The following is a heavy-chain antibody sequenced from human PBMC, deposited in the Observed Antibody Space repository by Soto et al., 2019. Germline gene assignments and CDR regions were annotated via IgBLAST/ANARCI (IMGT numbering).Heavy chain of an antibody. CDR2: IIPIFGTA. V-gene: IGHV1-69*13. CDR3: ASDRRSEKGIAAADTLLPWFRMDV. J-gene: IGHJ6*01. Sequence: SVKLSCNASGVTFSSYAISWVRQAPGEGLEWMGGIIPIFGTANYAQKFQGRVTITADESTSTAYMELSSLRSADTAAYYCASDRRSEKGIAAADTLLPWFRMDVRGHGNTVTFS. CDR1: GVTFSSYA. D-gene: IGHD6-13*01.